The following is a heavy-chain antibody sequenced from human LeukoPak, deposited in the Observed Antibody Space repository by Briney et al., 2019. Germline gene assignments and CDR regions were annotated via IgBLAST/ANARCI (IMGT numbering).Heavy chain of an antibody. Sequence: LSGGSLRLSCAASGFSFNSYAMSWVHQAPGKGLEWVSAINNDGDSTYSADSVKGRFTVSRDNSKNTLYLQMNSLRAEDAAVYCSSGNCYFTYWGQGTLVTVSS. V-gene: IGHV3-23*01. CDR3: SGNCYFTY. CDR2: INNDGDST. CDR1: GFSFNSYA. D-gene: IGHD3-22*01. J-gene: IGHJ1*01.